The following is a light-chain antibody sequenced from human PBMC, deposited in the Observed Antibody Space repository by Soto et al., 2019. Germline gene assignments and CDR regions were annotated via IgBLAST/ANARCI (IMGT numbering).Light chain of an antibody. Sequence: EFVLTQSPGTLSLSPGERATLSCRASQSVSNDYVAWVQQKPGQAPRLLIYGASSRATGIPDRFSGSGSGTDFTLTISRLEPEDFAVYYCHQYDSWTFGQGTKVDIK. V-gene: IGKV3-20*01. CDR1: QSVSNDY. J-gene: IGKJ1*01. CDR3: HQYDSWT. CDR2: GAS.